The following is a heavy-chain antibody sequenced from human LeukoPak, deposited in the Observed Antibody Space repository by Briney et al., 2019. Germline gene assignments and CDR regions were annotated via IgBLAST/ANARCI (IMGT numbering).Heavy chain of an antibody. CDR3: AKQFVDI. D-gene: IGHD5-24*01. Sequence: GSLRLSCAASAFAFSNYAMNWVRQAPGKGLEWVSSISESGGDTSYADSVKGRFTISRDNSKNTLYLQMNSLRAEDTAVYYCAKQFVDIWGQGTLVIVSS. J-gene: IGHJ5*02. CDR2: ISESGGDT. V-gene: IGHV3-23*01. CDR1: AFAFSNYA.